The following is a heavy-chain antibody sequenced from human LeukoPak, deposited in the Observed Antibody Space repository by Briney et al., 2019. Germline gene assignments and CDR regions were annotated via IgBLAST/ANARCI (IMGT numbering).Heavy chain of an antibody. CDR3: ARRNSSIAARANFDY. CDR2: INHSGST. V-gene: IGHV4-34*01. CDR1: GGSFSGYY. D-gene: IGHD6-6*01. Sequence: SETLSLTCAAYGGSFSGYYWSWIRQPPGKGLEWIGEINHSGSTNYNPSLKSRVTISVDTSKNQFSLKLSSVTAADTAVYYCARRNSSIAARANFDYWGQGTLVTVSS. J-gene: IGHJ4*02.